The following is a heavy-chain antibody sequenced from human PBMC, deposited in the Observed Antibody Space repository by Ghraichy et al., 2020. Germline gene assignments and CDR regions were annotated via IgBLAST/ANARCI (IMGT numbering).Heavy chain of an antibody. CDR2: VKNKANAQAT. V-gene: IGHV3-15*01. J-gene: IGHJ5*02. Sequence: GGSLRLSCAASGFTFNIAWMSWVRQSPGRGLEWVARVKNKANAQATHYAAPVKGRFTISRNDSQNTLYLQMNSLKTEDTPLYYCTTDRGDYGDYLRSWGQGTLVTLSS. CDR1: GFTFNIAW. CDR3: TTDRGDYGDYLRS. D-gene: IGHD4-17*01.